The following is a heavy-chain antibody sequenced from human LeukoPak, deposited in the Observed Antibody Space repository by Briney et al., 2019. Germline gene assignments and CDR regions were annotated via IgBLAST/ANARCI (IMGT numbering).Heavy chain of an antibody. CDR1: GFTFSSYA. J-gene: IGHJ4*02. CDR2: ISYDGSNK. CDR3: ARALPRIAVAGTYFDY. V-gene: IGHV3-30-3*01. D-gene: IGHD6-19*01. Sequence: GGSLRLSCAASGFTFSSYAMHWVRQGPGKGLEWVAVISYDGSNKYYADSVKGRFTISRDNSKNTLYLQMNSLRAEDTAVYYCARALPRIAVAGTYFDYWGQGTLVTVSS.